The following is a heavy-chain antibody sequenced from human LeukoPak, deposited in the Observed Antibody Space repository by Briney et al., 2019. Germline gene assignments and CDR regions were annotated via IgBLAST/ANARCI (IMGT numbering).Heavy chain of an antibody. D-gene: IGHD5-18*01. CDR1: GFTFSGYW. CDR3: ARDRIQLWSHDY. V-gene: IGHV3-7*04. J-gene: IGHJ4*02. Sequence: PGGSLRLSCAASGFTFSGYWMSWVRQAPGKGLEWVANIKPDGSDKYYVDSAKGRFTISRENAKNSLYLHMNSLRAEDTAVYYCARDRIQLWSHDYWGQGTLVTVSS. CDR2: IKPDGSDK.